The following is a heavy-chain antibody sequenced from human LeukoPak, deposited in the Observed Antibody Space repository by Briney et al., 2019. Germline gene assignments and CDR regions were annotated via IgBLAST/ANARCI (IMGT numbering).Heavy chain of an antibody. V-gene: IGHV4-39*07. CDR3: ARHTLPITMIVVPRFDP. J-gene: IGHJ5*02. Sequence: PSETLSLTCTVSGGSISSSSYYWGWIRQPPGKGLEWIGSIYYSGSTYYNPSLKSRVTISVDTSKNQFSLKLSSVTAADTAVYYCARHTLPITMIVVPRFDPWGQGTLVTVSS. CDR1: GGSISSSSYY. CDR2: IYYSGST. D-gene: IGHD3-22*01.